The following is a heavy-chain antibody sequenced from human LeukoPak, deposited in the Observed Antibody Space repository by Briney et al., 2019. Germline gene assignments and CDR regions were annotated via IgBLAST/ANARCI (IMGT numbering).Heavy chain of an antibody. J-gene: IGHJ6*03. CDR1: GYSISSGYY. Sequence: PSETLSLTCTVSGYSISSGYYWGWIRQPPGKGLEWIGSIYHSGSTYYNPSLKSRVTISVDTSKNQFSLKLSSVTAADTAVYYCARAPLYYYGSGSLNSYTDYYYYYMDVWGKGTTVTISS. CDR3: ARAPLYYYGSGSLNSYTDYYYYYMDV. D-gene: IGHD3-10*01. CDR2: IYHSGST. V-gene: IGHV4-38-2*02.